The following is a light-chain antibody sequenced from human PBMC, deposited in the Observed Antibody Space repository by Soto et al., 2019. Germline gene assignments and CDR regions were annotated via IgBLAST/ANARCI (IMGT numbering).Light chain of an antibody. CDR3: QSYDSSLSGPFV. CDR2: GNS. J-gene: IGLJ1*01. Sequence: SLLTQPPSVSGAPGQMVTISCPGSSSNIGAGYDVHWYQQLPGTAPKLLIYGNSNRPSGVPDRFSGSKSGTSASLAITGLQAEDEADYYCQSYDSSLSGPFVFGTGTKVTVL. CDR1: SSNIGAGYD. V-gene: IGLV1-40*01.